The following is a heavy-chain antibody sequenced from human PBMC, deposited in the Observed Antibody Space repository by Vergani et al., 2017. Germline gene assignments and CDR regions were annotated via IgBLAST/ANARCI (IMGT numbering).Heavy chain of an antibody. V-gene: IGHV3-23*01. J-gene: IGHJ4*02. Sequence: EVQLLQSEGAVVQPGGSLRLSCVASGFTFSSHAMSWVRQGQGQGLEWVSSIKNTGDGTHYADFVKGRFTISRDNSKNTLYLQMNSLRVEDTAVYYCGGGSDNYNWGQGTLVTVSS. D-gene: IGHD5-24*01. CDR3: GGGSDNYN. CDR2: IKNTGDGT. CDR1: GFTFSSHA.